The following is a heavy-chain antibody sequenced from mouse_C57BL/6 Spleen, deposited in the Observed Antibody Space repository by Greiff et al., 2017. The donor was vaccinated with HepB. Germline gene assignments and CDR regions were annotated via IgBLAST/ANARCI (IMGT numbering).Heavy chain of an antibody. J-gene: IGHJ3*01. CDR2: IDPSDSYT. CDR1: GYTFTSYW. V-gene: IGHV1-69*01. D-gene: IGHD1-1*01. CDR3: ARDGYGSKVPLFAY. Sequence: QVQLQQSGAELVMPGASVKLSCKASGYTFTSYWMHWVKQRPGQGLEWIGEIDPSDSYTNYNQKFKGKSTLTVDKSSSTAYMQLSSLTSEDSAVYYCARDGYGSKVPLFAYWGQGTLVTVSA.